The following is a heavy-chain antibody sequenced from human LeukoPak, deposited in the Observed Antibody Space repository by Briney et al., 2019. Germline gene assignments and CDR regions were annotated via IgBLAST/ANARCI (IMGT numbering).Heavy chain of an antibody. CDR1: GGSISSSSYY. V-gene: IGHV4-39*01. J-gene: IGHJ3*02. CDR3: ARPNCSSTSCYTGIDAFDI. CDR2: IYYSGST. D-gene: IGHD2-2*02. Sequence: SETLSLTCTVSGGSISSSSYYWCWIRQPPGKGLEWIGSIYYSGSTYYNPSLKSRVTISVDTSKNQFSLKLSSVTAADTAVYYCARPNCSSTSCYTGIDAFDIWGQGTMVTVSS.